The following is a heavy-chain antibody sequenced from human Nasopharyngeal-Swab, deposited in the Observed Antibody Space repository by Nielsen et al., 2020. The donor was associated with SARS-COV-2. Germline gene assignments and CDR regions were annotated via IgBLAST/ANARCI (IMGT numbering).Heavy chain of an antibody. CDR1: GFTFNIYA. D-gene: IGHD3-10*01. CDR2: ISASGGST. CDR3: AKDDVVRGDAFDI. Sequence: GESLKISCIASGFTFNIYAMAWVRRTPGRGLQWVSGISASGGSTDYTDSVKGRFAVSRDNSRNTLYLQMHSLRVEDTALYYCAKDDVVRGDAFDIWGQGTMVTVSS. J-gene: IGHJ3*02. V-gene: IGHV3-23*01.